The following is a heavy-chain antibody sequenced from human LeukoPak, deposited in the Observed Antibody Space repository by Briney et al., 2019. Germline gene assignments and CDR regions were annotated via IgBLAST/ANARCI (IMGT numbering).Heavy chain of an antibody. D-gene: IGHD2-2*01. CDR1: GGSISSYY. CDR2: IYYSGST. J-gene: IGHJ3*02. V-gene: IGHV4-59*01. Sequence: KPSETLSLTCTVSGGSISSYYWSWIRQPPGKGLEWIGYIYYSGSTNYNPSLKSRVTISVDTSKNQFSLKLSSVTAADTAVYYCARLTTTVVVPAAHDAFDIWGQGTMVTVSS. CDR3: ARLTTTVVVPAAHDAFDI.